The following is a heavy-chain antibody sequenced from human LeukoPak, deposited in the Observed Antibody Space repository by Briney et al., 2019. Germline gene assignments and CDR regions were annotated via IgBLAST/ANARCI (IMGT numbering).Heavy chain of an antibody. CDR1: GYTFTSSA. Sequence: ASVKVSCKASGYTFTSSALNWVRQAPGQGLEWMGWINTNTGNPTYAQGFTGRFVFSLDTSVSTAYLHISSLEAENTAIYYCATDLKKGDSGCFDYWGQGTLVTVSS. J-gene: IGHJ4*02. CDR3: ATDLKKGDSGCFDY. CDR2: INTNTGNP. D-gene: IGHD6-19*01. V-gene: IGHV7-4-1*02.